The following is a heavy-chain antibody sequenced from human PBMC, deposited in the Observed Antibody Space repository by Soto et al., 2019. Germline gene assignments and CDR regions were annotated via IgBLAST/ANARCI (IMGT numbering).Heavy chain of an antibody. CDR2: IYHSGST. CDR1: GYSISSGYY. J-gene: IGHJ4*02. D-gene: IGHD2-15*01. CDR3: ERSQVLLLSDY. Sequence: SETLSLTCAVSGYSISSGYYWGWIRQPPGKGLEWIGSIYHSGSTYYNPSLKSRVTISVDTSKNQFSLKLSSVTAADTAVYCCERSQVLLLSDYWGQGTLVTVSS. V-gene: IGHV4-38-2*01.